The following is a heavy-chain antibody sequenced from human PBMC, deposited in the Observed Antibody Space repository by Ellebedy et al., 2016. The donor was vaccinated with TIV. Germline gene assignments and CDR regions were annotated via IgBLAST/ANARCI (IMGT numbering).Heavy chain of an antibody. CDR3: ARHSPVVALDY. Sequence: GESLKISCAASGFTFDDYAMHWVRQAPGKGLEWVSLIRWDGASTYYADSVKGRFTISRDNSKNTLYLRMNSLRAEDTAVYYWARHSPVVALDYWGQGTLVTVSS. J-gene: IGHJ4*02. CDR1: GFTFDDYA. V-gene: IGHV3-43D*03. D-gene: IGHD2-15*01. CDR2: IRWDGAST.